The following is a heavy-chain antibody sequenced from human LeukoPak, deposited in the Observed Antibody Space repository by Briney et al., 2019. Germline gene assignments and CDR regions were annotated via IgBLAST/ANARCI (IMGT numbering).Heavy chain of an antibody. CDR1: GFTFDDYA. D-gene: IGHD3-16*01. J-gene: IGHJ6*03. Sequence: PGRSLRLSCAASGFTFDDYAMHWVRQAPGKGLEWVSGISWNSGSIGYADSVKGRFTISRDNAKNSLYLQMYSLRAEDTALYYCAKDGGTSYYYYYMDVWGKGTTVTVSS. CDR3: AKDGGTSYYYYYMDV. V-gene: IGHV3-9*01. CDR2: ISWNSGSI.